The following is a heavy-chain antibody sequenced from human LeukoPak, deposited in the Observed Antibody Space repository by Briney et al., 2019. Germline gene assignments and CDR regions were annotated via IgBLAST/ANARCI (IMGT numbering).Heavy chain of an antibody. CDR1: GGSFSGYY. J-gene: IGHJ4*02. V-gene: IGHV4-34*01. D-gene: IGHD6-13*01. Sequence: SETLSLTCAVYGGSFSGYYWSWIRQPPGKGLEWIGEINHSGSTNYNPSLKSRVTISVDTSKNQFSLKLSSVTAADTAVYYCAMSRGGTAAAGFYWGQGTLVTVPS. CDR2: INHSGST. CDR3: AMSRGGTAAAGFY.